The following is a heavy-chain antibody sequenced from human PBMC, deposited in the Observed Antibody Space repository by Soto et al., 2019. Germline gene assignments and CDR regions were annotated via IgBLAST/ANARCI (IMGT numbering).Heavy chain of an antibody. V-gene: IGHV1-18*04. D-gene: IGHD3-16*02. CDR3: ARVRLGDLSFVY. CDR1: GYTFTTYG. J-gene: IGHJ4*02. CDR2: ISAYNGNT. Sequence: QVQLVQSGAEVKKPGASMKVSCKASGYTFTTYGISWVRQAPGQGLEWMGWISAYNGNTNYAQKFEGRVTMTTDTSTTTAYMEVRSLRSDDTAVYYCARVRLGDLSFVYWGPGTLVIVSS.